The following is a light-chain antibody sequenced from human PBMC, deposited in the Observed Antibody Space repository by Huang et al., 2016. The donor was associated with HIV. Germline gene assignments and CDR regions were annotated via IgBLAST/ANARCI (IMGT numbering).Light chain of an antibody. CDR2: SAS. Sequence: DIQMTQSPSSLSASVGDRVTITCRASENIRRYLNWYQQKPGKPPKLLIHSASTLQSGVPSRFSGSGSGTDFTLTITSLQPEDFATYYCQGSLSIPHTFGQGTNQEIK. CDR1: ENIRRY. V-gene: IGKV1-39*01. J-gene: IGKJ2*01. CDR3: QGSLSIPHT.